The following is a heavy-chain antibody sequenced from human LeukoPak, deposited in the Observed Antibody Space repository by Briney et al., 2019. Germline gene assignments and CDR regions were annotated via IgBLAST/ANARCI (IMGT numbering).Heavy chain of an antibody. CDR3: DRDYYYYYYMDV. V-gene: IGHV4-30-4*08. Sequence: SETLSLTCIVSGGSISRGDYYWSWIRQPPGKGLEWIAYIFYSGGTYYNPSLKSRVTISIDTSKNQFSLNLTSVTAADTAVYYCDRDYYYYYYMDVWGKGTTVNVSS. CDR2: IFYSGGT. J-gene: IGHJ6*03. CDR1: GGSISRGDYY.